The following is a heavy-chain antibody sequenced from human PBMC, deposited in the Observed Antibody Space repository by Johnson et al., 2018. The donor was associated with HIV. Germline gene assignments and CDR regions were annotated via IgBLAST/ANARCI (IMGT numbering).Heavy chain of an antibody. CDR3: ARESISSSGAFAI. CDR1: GFTFSSYD. CDR2: IRFDGSNK. Sequence: QLQLVESGGGVVPPGGSLRLSCAASGFTFSSYDMHWVRQVPGKGLEWVAFIRFDGSNKYYADSVKGRFTISRDDSKNTLFLQMNSLRAEDTAVYYCARESISSSGAFAIWGQGTMVTVSS. V-gene: IGHV3-30*02. D-gene: IGHD1-26*01. J-gene: IGHJ3*02.